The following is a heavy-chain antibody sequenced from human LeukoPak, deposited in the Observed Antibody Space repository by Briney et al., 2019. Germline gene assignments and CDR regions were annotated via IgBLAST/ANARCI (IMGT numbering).Heavy chain of an antibody. Sequence: GESLKISCKASGYKFSDFWIAWVRQMPGKGLEWMGVILPDQSKPRYHPSFEGQVTISADTSFSTTSLQWTGLKASDSALYFCARWGLEDSSGFFYFDSWGQGTLVTVSS. CDR1: GYKFSDFW. V-gene: IGHV5-51*01. D-gene: IGHD3-22*01. CDR2: ILPDQSKP. CDR3: ARWGLEDSSGFFYFDS. J-gene: IGHJ4*02.